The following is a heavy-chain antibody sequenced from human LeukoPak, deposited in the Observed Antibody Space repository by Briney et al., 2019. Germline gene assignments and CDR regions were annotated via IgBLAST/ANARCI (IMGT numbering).Heavy chain of an antibody. CDR1: GGTFSSYA. CDR2: IIPIFGTA. V-gene: IGHV1-69*06. D-gene: IGHD3-10*01. Sequence: SSVKVSCKASGGTFSSYAISWVRQAPGQGLEWMGGIIPIFGTANYAQKFQGRVTITADKSTSTAYMELSSLRSDDTAVYYCVRGDYYGSGSYYKKTVDYWGQGTLVTVSS. CDR3: VRGDYYGSGSYYKKTVDY. J-gene: IGHJ4*02.